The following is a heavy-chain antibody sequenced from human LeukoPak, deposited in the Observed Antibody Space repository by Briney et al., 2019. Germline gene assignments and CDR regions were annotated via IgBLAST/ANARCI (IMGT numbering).Heavy chain of an antibody. Sequence: SETLSLTCTVSGDSVSSDSYYWSGIRQPPGKGLEWIGYIYYSGTTKQNPSLKSRVTLSVDTSKNQLYLKLNSVTAADTAVYYCARDSRGYYDSSGYFDHWGQGTLVTVSS. CDR3: ARDSRGYYDSSGYFDH. V-gene: IGHV4-61*01. J-gene: IGHJ4*02. D-gene: IGHD3-22*01. CDR1: GDSVSSDSYY. CDR2: IYYSGTT.